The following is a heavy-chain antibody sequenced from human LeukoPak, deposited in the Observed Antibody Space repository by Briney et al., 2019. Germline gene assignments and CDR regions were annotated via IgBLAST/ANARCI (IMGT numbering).Heavy chain of an antibody. CDR1: GFTFSSYW. J-gene: IGHJ4*02. Sequence: PGGSLRLSCAASGFTFSSYWMSWVRQAPGKGLEWVANIKQDGSEKYYVDSVKGRFTISRDNAKNSLYLQMNSLRAEDTAVYYCAREPGYDFWSGSYYWGQGTLVTVSS. CDR2: IKQDGSEK. CDR3: AREPGYDFWSGSYY. D-gene: IGHD3-3*01. V-gene: IGHV3-7*01.